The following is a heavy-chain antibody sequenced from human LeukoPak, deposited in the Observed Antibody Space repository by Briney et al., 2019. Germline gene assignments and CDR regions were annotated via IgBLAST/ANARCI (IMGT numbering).Heavy chain of an antibody. D-gene: IGHD4-17*01. J-gene: IGHJ4*02. CDR3: ARLYGVYLIDY. CDR2: IWFDGSQE. Sequence: PGGSLRLSCAASASAFSRHGMHWVRQAPGKGLEWVALIWFDGSQEYYADSVRGRFTVSRDNSNNIVYLQMNSLRDEDTGFYCCARLYGVYLIDYCGQGTLFTVSS. CDR1: ASAFSRHG. V-gene: IGHV3-33*01.